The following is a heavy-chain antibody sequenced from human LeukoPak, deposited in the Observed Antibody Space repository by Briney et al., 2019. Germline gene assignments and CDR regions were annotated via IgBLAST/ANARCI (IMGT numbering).Heavy chain of an antibody. CDR2: ISTSTTTI. CDR1: GFTFSSYS. CDR3: ARDLGQYYDTSDNWFDP. Sequence: PGGSLRLSCEASGFTFSSYSMNWVRQAPGKGLEWISYISTSTTTIYYANSVKGRFTISRDNAKNTLNLQMNSLRAEDTPVYYCARDLGQYYDTSDNWFDPWGQGTLVTVSS. V-gene: IGHV3-48*01. D-gene: IGHD3-22*01. J-gene: IGHJ5*02.